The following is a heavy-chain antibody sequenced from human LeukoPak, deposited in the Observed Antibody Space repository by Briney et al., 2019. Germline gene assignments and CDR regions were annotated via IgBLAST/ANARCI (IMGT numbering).Heavy chain of an antibody. CDR1: EFTFSNYW. Sequence: PGGSLRLSCAASEFTFSNYWMSRVRLAPGKGMEWVANIKQDGSGTYYVDSVKGRFTISRDNAKNSLYLQMNSLRAEDTAVYYCAGCSTVTTYYYSYYMDIWGKGTTVTVSS. D-gene: IGHD4-17*01. V-gene: IGHV3-7*01. CDR3: AGCSTVTTYYYSYYMDI. CDR2: IKQDGSGT. J-gene: IGHJ6*03.